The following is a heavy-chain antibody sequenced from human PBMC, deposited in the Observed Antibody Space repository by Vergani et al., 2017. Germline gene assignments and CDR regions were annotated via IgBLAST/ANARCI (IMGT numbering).Heavy chain of an antibody. CDR1: GFTFSNAW. J-gene: IGHJ6*03. Sequence: EVQLVESGGGLVKPGGSLRLSCAASGFTFSNAWMNWVRQAPGKGLEWVGRIKSKTDGGTTDYAAPVNGRFTISRDDSKNTLYLQMNSLKTEDTAVYYCTTDGVVVVAANYYYYYYMDVWGKGTTVTVSS. CDR2: IKSKTDGGTT. CDR3: TTDGVVVVAANYYYYYYMDV. D-gene: IGHD2-15*01. V-gene: IGHV3-15*07.